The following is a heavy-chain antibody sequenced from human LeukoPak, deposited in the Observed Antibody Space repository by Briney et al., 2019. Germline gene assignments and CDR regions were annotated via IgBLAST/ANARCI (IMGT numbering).Heavy chain of an antibody. J-gene: IGHJ4*02. D-gene: IGHD2-8*01. CDR3: ATMSVSAMFYLHY. CDR2: INHNGNT. CDR1: GDSFSTFY. V-gene: IGHV4-34*01. Sequence: PSETPSLTCAVSGDSFSTFYWSWIRQSPGKGLEWIGDINHNGNTNYNPSLKSRVTISVGTSRNLFSLRLTSVTAADTAVYYCATMSVSAMFYLHYWGQGALVTVSS.